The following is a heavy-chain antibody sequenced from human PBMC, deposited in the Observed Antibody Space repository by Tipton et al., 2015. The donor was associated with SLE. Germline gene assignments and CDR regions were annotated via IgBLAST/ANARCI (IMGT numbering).Heavy chain of an antibody. Sequence: VQLVQSGGGLIQPGGSLRLSCAASGFTFDNYAMSWVRQAPGKGLEWVSAISVSGTATYYAESVRGRFTVSRDMSKNTLYLQMNNLRPEDTAIYYCAQEYYYGSGKYDHWGQGTLVTVSS. CDR3: AQEYYYGSGKYDH. D-gene: IGHD3-10*01. CDR2: ISVSGTAT. V-gene: IGHV3-23*04. CDR1: GFTFDNYA. J-gene: IGHJ4*02.